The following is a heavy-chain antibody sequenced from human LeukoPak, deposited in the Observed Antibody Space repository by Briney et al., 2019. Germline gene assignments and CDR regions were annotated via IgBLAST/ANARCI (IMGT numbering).Heavy chain of an antibody. V-gene: IGHV3-21*01. CDR2: ISSSSSYI. CDR1: GFTFSSYS. J-gene: IGHJ4*02. CDR3: ARVLNNYGDGY. D-gene: IGHD4-17*01. Sequence: GGSLRLSCAASGFTFSSYSMNWVRQAPGKGLEWVSSISSSSSYIYYADSVKGRFTISRDNAKNSLYLQMNSLRVEDTAVYYCARVLNNYGDGYWGQGTLVTVSS.